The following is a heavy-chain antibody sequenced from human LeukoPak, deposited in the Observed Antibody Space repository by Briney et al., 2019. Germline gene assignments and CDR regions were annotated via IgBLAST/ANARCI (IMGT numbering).Heavy chain of an antibody. V-gene: IGHV4-34*01. CDR3: VRNIYTSSYYFDY. CDR2: INHSGST. J-gene: IGHJ4*02. Sequence: SETLSLTCAVYGGSFSGYYWSWIRQPPGKGLEWIGEINHSGSTNYNPSPKSRLTISIDTSKNQFSLKLNSMTAADTAVYYCVRNIYTSSYYFDYWGQGTLVTVSS. CDR1: GGSFSGYY. D-gene: IGHD6-6*01.